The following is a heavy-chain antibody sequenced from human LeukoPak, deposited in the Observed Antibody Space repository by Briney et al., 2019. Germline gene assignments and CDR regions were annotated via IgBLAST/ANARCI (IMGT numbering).Heavy chain of an antibody. CDR1: GFTFSSYS. CDR3: ARDGGGMSGWYVAEYFQH. D-gene: IGHD6-19*01. V-gene: IGHV3-21*01. J-gene: IGHJ1*01. CDR2: ISSSSSYI. Sequence: GGSLRLSCAASGFTFSSYSMNWVRQAPGKGLEWVSSISSSSSYIYYADSVKGRFTISKDNAKNSLYLQMNSLRAEDTAVYYCARDGGGMSGWYVAEYFQHWGQGTLVTVSS.